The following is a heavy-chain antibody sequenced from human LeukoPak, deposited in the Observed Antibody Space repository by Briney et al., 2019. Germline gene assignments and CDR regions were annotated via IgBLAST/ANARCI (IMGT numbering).Heavy chain of an antibody. CDR3: ASQSAIAAAGTGFDY. D-gene: IGHD6-13*01. V-gene: IGHV3-21*01. CDR2: IRSSSSYI. Sequence: GGSPRLSCAASGFTFSSYSMNWVRQAPGKGLELVSSIRSSSSYIYYADSVKGRFTISRDNAKNSLYLQMNSLRAEDTAVYYCASQSAIAAAGTGFDYWGQGTLVTVSS. J-gene: IGHJ4*02. CDR1: GFTFSSYS.